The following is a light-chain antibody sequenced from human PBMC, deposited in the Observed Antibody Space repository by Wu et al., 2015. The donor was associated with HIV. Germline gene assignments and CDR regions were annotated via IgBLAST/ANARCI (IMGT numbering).Light chain of an antibody. V-gene: IGKV3D-20*02. CDR1: QSVSSSY. CDR2: SAS. CDR3: QQRRYWPLYT. J-gene: IGKJ2*01. Sequence: EIVLTQSPGTLSLSPGERATVSCRASQSVSSSYLAWYQQKPGQAPRLLIYSASSRATGIPDRFSGSGSGTDFTLTISSLEPEDFAVYYCQQRRYWPLYTFGQGPSWRSN.